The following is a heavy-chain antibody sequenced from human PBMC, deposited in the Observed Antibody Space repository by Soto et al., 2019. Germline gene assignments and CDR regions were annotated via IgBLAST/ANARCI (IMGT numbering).Heavy chain of an antibody. CDR2: ISGSGGST. Sequence: GGSLRLSCAASGFTFSSYAMSWVRQAPGKGLEWVSAISGSGGSTYYADSVKGRFTISRDNSKNTLYLQMNSLRAEDTAVYYCAKKGSGYSQFPYYYYGMDVWGQGTTVTVYS. D-gene: IGHD3-22*01. CDR3: AKKGSGYSQFPYYYYGMDV. J-gene: IGHJ6*02. V-gene: IGHV3-23*01. CDR1: GFTFSSYA.